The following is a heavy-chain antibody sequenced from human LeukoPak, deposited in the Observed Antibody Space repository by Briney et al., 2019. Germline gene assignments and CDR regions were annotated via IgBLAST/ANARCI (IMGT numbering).Heavy chain of an antibody. J-gene: IGHJ5*02. Sequence: PSETLSLTCTVSGGSISSSSYYWGWIRQPPGKGLEWIGSIYYSGSTYYNPSLKSRVTISVDTSKNQFSLKLSSVTAADTAVYYCARDDTGIWYSSSSWFDPWGQGTLVTVSS. CDR2: IYYSGST. V-gene: IGHV4-39*07. D-gene: IGHD6-6*01. CDR3: ARDDTGIWYSSSSWFDP. CDR1: GGSISSSSYY.